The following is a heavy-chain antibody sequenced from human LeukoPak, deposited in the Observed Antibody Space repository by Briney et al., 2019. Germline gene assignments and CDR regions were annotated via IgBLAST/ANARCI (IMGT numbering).Heavy chain of an antibody. Sequence: PSETLSLTCAVSGGSISSGGYSWSWIRQPPGKGLEWIGYIYHSGSTYYNPSLKSRVTISVDRSKNQFSLKLSSVTAADTAVYYCARSLEVPANLDYWGQGTLVTVSS. J-gene: IGHJ4*02. CDR2: IYHSGST. CDR1: GGSISSGGYS. V-gene: IGHV4-30-2*01. D-gene: IGHD2-2*01. CDR3: ARSLEVPANLDY.